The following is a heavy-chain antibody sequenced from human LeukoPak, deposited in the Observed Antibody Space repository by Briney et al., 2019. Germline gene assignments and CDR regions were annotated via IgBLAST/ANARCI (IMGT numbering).Heavy chain of an antibody. CDR1: GYTFTSYY. D-gene: IGHD6-6*01. J-gene: IGHJ4*02. CDR3: AKATARYSSSYFFDY. CDR2: INPSGGST. Sequence: EASVKVSCKASGYTFTSYYMHWVRQAPGQGLEWMGIINPSGGSTSYAQKFQGRVTMTRDMSTSTVYMELSSLRSEDTAVYYCAKATARYSSSYFFDYWGQGTLVTVSS. V-gene: IGHV1-46*01.